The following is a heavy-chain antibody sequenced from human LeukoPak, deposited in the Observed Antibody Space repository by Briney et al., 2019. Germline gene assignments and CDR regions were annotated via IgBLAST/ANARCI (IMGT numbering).Heavy chain of an antibody. CDR1: GFTFSSYW. CDR3: AKRGTVHVVDTDMAGGLSFDY. J-gene: IGHJ4*02. Sequence: PGGSLRLSCAASGFTFSSYWMHWVRQAPGKGLVWVSRINSDGSSTSYADSVKGRFTISRDNAKNTLYLQMNSLRAEDTAVYYCAKRGTVHVVDTDMAGGLSFDYWGQGTLVTVSS. D-gene: IGHD5-18*01. V-gene: IGHV3-74*01. CDR2: INSDGSST.